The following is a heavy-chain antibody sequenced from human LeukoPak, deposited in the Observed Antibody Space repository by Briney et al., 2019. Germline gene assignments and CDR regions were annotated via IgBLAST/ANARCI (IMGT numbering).Heavy chain of an antibody. CDR1: GFTFSSYW. J-gene: IGHJ6*03. CDR3: ARDTSSYYDILTGYNYYYYYMDV. V-gene: IGHV3-74*01. CDR2: INSDGSST. Sequence: GGSLRLSCAASGFTFSSYWMHWVRQAPGKGLVWVSRINSDGSSTSYADSVKGRFTISRDNAKNSLYLQKNSLRAEDTAVYYCARDTSSYYDILTGYNYYYYYMDVWGKGTTVTISS. D-gene: IGHD3-9*01.